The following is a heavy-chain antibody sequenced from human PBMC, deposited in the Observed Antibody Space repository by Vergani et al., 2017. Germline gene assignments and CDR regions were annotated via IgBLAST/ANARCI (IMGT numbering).Heavy chain of an antibody. CDR2: ISGSGGST. CDR3: ARRGDGYNWGGWWYFDL. D-gene: IGHD5-24*01. J-gene: IGHJ2*01. Sequence: EVQLLESGGGLVQPGGSLRLSCAASGFTFSSYAMSWVRQAPGKGLEWVSAISGSGGSTYYADSVKGRFTISRDNSKNTLYLQMNSLRAEDTAVYYCARRGDGYNWGGWWYFDLWGRGTLVTVSS. V-gene: IGHV3-23*01. CDR1: GFTFSSYA.